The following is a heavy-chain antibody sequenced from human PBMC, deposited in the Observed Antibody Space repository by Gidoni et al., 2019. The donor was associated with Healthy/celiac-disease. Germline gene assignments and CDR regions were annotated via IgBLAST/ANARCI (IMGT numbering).Heavy chain of an antibody. J-gene: IGHJ4*02. CDR2: ISYDGSNK. CDR1: GFTFSSYG. V-gene: IGHV3-30*18. CDR3: AKESYYYDSSGYYWGFFDY. Sequence: RLSCAASGFTFSSYGMHWVRQAPGKGLEWVAVISYDGSNKYYADSVKGRFTISRDNSKNTLYLQMNSLRAEDTAVYYCAKESYYYDSSGYYWGFFDYWGQGTLVTVSS. D-gene: IGHD3-22*01.